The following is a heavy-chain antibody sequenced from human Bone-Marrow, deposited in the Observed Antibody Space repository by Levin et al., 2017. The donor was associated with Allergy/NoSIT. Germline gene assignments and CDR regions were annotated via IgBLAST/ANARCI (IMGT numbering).Heavy chain of an antibody. CDR1: GFTFSSSA. J-gene: IGHJ4*02. CDR2: ISGSGGST. D-gene: IGHD6-13*01. CDR3: AKDPSQQLTLVWDDY. Sequence: LSLTCAASGFTFSSSAMSWVRQAPGKGLEWVSAISGSGGSTYYADSVKGRFTISRDNSKNTLYLQMNSLRAEDTAVYYCAKDPSQQLTLVWDDYWGQGTLVTVSS. V-gene: IGHV3-23*01.